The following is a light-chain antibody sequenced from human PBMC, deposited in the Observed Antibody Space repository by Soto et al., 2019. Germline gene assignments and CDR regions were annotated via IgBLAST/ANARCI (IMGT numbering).Light chain of an antibody. CDR3: QQYNSYPLT. J-gene: IGKJ1*01. CDR2: KAS. Sequence: DIQMTQSPSTVSASVGDRVTITCRASQSISTWLAWYQQKPGKAPKFQMFKASSLESGVASRFSGSGSGTEFTLTISSLQPDDFATYYCQQYNSYPLTFGQGTKVDIK. V-gene: IGKV1-5*03. CDR1: QSISTW.